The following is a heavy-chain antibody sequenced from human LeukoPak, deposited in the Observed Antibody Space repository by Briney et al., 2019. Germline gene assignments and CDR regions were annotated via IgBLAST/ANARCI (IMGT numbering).Heavy chain of an antibody. Sequence: QAGGSLRLSCAASGFTFSSYGMHWVRQAPGKGLEWVAVISYDGSNKYYADSVKGRFTISRDNAKKSLYLQMNSLRAEDTAIYYCSRDRARIGVTTGAFDFWGQGTVVTVSS. CDR3: SRDRARIGVTTGAFDF. V-gene: IGHV3-30*03. CDR1: GFTFSSYG. J-gene: IGHJ3*01. CDR2: ISYDGSNK. D-gene: IGHD6-19*01.